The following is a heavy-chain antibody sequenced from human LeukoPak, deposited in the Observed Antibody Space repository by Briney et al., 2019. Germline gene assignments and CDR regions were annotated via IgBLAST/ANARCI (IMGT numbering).Heavy chain of an antibody. CDR2: LSWDGNIK. CDR1: GFTFSSHA. CDR3: ARDISGGYSFDY. Sequence: GRSLRLSCAASGFTFSSHAMHWVRQAPGKGLEWVSFLSWDGNIKYYTDSVKGRFTSSRDNSRNTLYLQMNSLGPQDTAVCYCARDISGGYSFDYWGQGTLVTVSS. J-gene: IGHJ4*02. V-gene: IGHV3-30-3*01. D-gene: IGHD1-26*01.